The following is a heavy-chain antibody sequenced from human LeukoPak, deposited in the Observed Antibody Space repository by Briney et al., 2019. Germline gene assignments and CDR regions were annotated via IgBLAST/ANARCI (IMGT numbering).Heavy chain of an antibody. CDR3: AKDTWIKTYYFDY. Sequence: RPGRSLRLSCAASGFTFSSYAMHWVRQAPGKGLEWVAVISYDGSNKYYADSVKGRFTISRDNSKNTLYLQMNSLRAEDTAVYYCAKDTWIKTYYFDYWGQGTLVTVSS. J-gene: IGHJ4*02. CDR2: ISYDGSNK. CDR1: GFTFSSYA. V-gene: IGHV3-30*04. D-gene: IGHD2-2*03.